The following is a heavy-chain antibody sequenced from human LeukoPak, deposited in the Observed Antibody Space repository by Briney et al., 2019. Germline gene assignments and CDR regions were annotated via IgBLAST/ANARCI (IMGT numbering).Heavy chain of an antibody. Sequence: GASVTVSCKASGYTFTGHYMHWVRQAPGQGLEWMGWINANSGGTKYAQKFQGRVTLTRDTSISTAYMELSRLRCDDTAVYYCARSYDFWSGPPFDPWGQGTLVTVSS. CDR1: GYTFTGHY. CDR2: INANSGGT. V-gene: IGHV1-2*02. J-gene: IGHJ5*02. D-gene: IGHD3-3*01. CDR3: ARSYDFWSGPPFDP.